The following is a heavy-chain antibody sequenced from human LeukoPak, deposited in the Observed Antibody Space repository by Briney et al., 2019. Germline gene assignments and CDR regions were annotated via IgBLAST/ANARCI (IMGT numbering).Heavy chain of an antibody. CDR3: ARDNPWFGP. J-gene: IGHJ5*02. CDR1: GFTFSSYW. CDR2: ISNDARGK. Sequence: GGSLRLSCAASGFTFSSYWMSWVRQAPGKGLEWVAVISNDARGKYYADSVKGRFTISRDNSKNTVYLQMNSLRAEDAAVYYCARDNPWFGPWGQGTLVTVSS. V-gene: IGHV3-30*03.